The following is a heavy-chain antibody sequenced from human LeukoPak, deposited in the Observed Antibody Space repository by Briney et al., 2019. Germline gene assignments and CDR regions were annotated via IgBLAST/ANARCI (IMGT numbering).Heavy chain of an antibody. CDR2: FDPEDGET. J-gene: IGHJ4*02. CDR3: ATELGYCSSTSCPLGY. Sequence: GASVKVSCKVSGYTLTELSMHWVRQAPGIGLEWMGGFDPEDGETIYAQKFQGRVTMTEDTSTDTAYMELSSLRSEDTAVYYCATELGYCSSTSCPLGYWGQGTLVTVSS. D-gene: IGHD2-2*01. V-gene: IGHV1-24*01. CDR1: GYTLTELS.